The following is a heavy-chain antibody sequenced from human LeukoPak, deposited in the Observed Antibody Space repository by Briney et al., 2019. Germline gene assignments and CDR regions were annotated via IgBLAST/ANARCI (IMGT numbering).Heavy chain of an antibody. D-gene: IGHD2-21*01. CDR2: IYHSGST. J-gene: IGHJ4*02. Sequence: SETLSLTCAGSGGSISSGGYSWSWIRQPPGKGREWIGYIYHSGSTYYNPSLKSRVTISVDRSKNQFSLKLSSVTAADTAVYYCARGRPYCGGDCYDYWGQGTLVTVSS. V-gene: IGHV4-30-2*01. CDR3: ARGRPYCGGDCYDY. CDR1: GGSISSGGYS.